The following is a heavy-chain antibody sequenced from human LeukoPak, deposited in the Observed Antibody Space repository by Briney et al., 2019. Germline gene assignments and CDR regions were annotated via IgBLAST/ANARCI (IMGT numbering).Heavy chain of an antibody. CDR2: ISDNGDDT. V-gene: IGHV3-23*01. CDR1: GFTFSSYA. J-gene: IGHJ4*02. Sequence: GGSLRLSCAASGFTFSSYAMIWVRQAPGKGLDWVSSISDNGDDTYYADSVKGRFTISRDKSTNTLYLQMNSLGADDTAVYYCAKGYYGNYVAVDYWGQGTLVTVSS. CDR3: AKGYYGNYVAVDY. D-gene: IGHD4-11*01.